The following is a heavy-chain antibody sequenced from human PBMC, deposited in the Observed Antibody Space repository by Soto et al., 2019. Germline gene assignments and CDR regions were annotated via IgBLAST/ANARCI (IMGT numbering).Heavy chain of an antibody. D-gene: IGHD5-18*01. V-gene: IGHV4-39*01. CDR3: AKYTSGTMRDY. CDR1: GDSITTTTYY. J-gene: IGHJ4*02. Sequence: ASETLSLTCIVSGDSITTTTYYWGWIRQPPGKGLEWIGSFHYGGSTSYNPSLKSRVTIFVDTSKNQFSLIVNYVTAADTAVYYCAKYTSGTMRDYWGQGTLVTVS. CDR2: FHYGGST.